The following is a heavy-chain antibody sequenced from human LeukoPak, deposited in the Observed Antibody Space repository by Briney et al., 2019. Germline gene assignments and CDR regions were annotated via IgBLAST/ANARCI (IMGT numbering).Heavy chain of an antibody. Sequence: GGSLRLSCAASGFTFSSYWMHWVRQAPGKGLVWVSRINTDGSSTYYADSVKGRFTISRDNAKNMLYLQMNSLRAEDTVVYYCVRGARGMYYFDYWGQGTLVTVSS. D-gene: IGHD3-16*01. J-gene: IGHJ4*02. CDR1: GFTFSSYW. CDR2: INTDGSST. V-gene: IGHV3-74*01. CDR3: VRGARGMYYFDY.